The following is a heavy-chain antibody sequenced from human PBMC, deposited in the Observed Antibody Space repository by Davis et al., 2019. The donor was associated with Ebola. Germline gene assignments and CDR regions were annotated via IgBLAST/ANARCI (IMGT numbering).Heavy chain of an antibody. Sequence: MPSETLSLTCTVSGGSIRRTTNYYWGWIRQSPGKGLEWIGSIYYSGNTYYNPSLKSRVTMSVDTSKNQFSLRLTSVTAVDTAVYYCARAYDSSAFTPGDAFDIWGQGTIVTVSS. V-gene: IGHV4-39*07. CDR1: GGSIRRTTNYY. J-gene: IGHJ3*02. CDR2: IYYSGNT. CDR3: ARAYDSSAFTPGDAFDI. D-gene: IGHD3-22*01.